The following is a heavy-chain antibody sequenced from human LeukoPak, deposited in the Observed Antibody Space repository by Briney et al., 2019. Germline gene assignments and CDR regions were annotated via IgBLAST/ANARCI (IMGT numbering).Heavy chain of an antibody. CDR3: ARVGSSGWDGGFDY. Sequence: GGSLRLSCAASGFTFSSYAMHWVRQAPGKGLEWVAVISYDGSNKYYADSVKGRFTISRDNAKNSLYLQMNSLRAEDTAVYYCARVGSSGWDGGFDYWGQGTLVTVSS. J-gene: IGHJ4*02. D-gene: IGHD6-19*01. CDR2: ISYDGSNK. CDR1: GFTFSSYA. V-gene: IGHV3-30-3*01.